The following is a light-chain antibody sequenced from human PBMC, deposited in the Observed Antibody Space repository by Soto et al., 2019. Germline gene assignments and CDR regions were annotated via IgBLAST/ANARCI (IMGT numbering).Light chain of an antibody. CDR3: AGWDDSLNARYV. CDR2: SNS. J-gene: IGLJ1*01. CDR1: SSNIATKS. V-gene: IGLV1-44*01. Sequence: QSVLTQPPSASGTPGQRVTISCSGSSSNIATKSVNWYQQLPGTAPKLLIYSNSQRSSGVPDRFSGSKSGTSASLAIRGLQSEDEADYYCAGWDDSLNARYVFGTGTKLTVL.